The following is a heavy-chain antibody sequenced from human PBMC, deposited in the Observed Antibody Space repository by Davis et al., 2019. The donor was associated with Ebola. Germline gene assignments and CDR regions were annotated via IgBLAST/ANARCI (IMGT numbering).Heavy chain of an antibody. V-gene: IGHV3-7*01. CDR1: GFTFSSYA. CDR3: ARGKDSGSYFVNAFDI. CDR2: IKQDGSEK. Sequence: GESLKISCAASGFTFSSYAMSWVRQAPGKGLEWVANIKQDGSEKYYVDSVKGRFTISRDNAKNSLYLQMNSLRAEDTAVYYCARGKDSGSYFVNAFDIWGQGTMVTVSS. J-gene: IGHJ3*02. D-gene: IGHD1-26*01.